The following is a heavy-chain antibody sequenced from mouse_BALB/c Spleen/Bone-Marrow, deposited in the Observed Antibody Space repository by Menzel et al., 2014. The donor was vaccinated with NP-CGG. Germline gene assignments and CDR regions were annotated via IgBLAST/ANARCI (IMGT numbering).Heavy chain of an antibody. V-gene: IGHV14-3*02. D-gene: IGHD2-4*01. CDR3: ANYDYGWYFDV. Sequence: EVQLQQSGAELVKPEASVKLSCTASGFNIKDTYMHWVKQRPEQGLEWIGGIDPANGNTKYDPKFQGKATITADTSSNTAYQQLSSLTSEDTAVYYCANYDYGWYFDVWGAGTTVTVST. CDR2: IDPANGNT. J-gene: IGHJ1*01. CDR1: GFNIKDTY.